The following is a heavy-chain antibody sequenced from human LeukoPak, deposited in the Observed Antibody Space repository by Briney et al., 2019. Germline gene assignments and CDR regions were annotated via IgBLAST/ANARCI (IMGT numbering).Heavy chain of an antibody. Sequence: SETLSLTCTVSGVSISSYYWSWIRQPPGKGLEWIGYIYYSGSTNYNPSLKSRVTISVDTSKNQFSLKLSSVTAADTAVYYRARDAIGHYSYGPTKGYYYMDVWGKGTTVTISS. D-gene: IGHD5-18*01. V-gene: IGHV4-59*01. CDR1: GVSISSYY. CDR2: IYYSGST. CDR3: ARDAIGHYSYGPTKGYYYMDV. J-gene: IGHJ6*03.